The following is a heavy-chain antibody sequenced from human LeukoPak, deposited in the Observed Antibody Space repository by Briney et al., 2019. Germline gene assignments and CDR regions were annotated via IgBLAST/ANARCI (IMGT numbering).Heavy chain of an antibody. CDR3: ARGATRPLGVDY. D-gene: IGHD1-26*01. J-gene: IGHJ4*02. CDR1: GFTFSSYA. Sequence: GGSLRLSCAASGFTFSSYAMHWVRQAPGKGLEWVAVISYDGSNKYYADSVKGRFTISRDNSKNTLYLQMNSLRAEDTAVYYCARGATRPLGVDYWGQGTLVTVSS. V-gene: IGHV3-30*04. CDR2: ISYDGSNK.